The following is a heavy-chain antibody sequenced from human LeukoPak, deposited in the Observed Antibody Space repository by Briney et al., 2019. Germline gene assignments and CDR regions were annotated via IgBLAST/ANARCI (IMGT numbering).Heavy chain of an antibody. CDR2: INHSGST. CDR3: ARVRGRWFDP. Sequence: PSETLSLTCAVYGGSFSGYYWSWIRQPPGKGLEWIGEINHSGSTNYNPSLKSRVTISVDTSKNQFSLKLSSVTAADTAVYHCARVRGRWFDPWGQGTLVTVSS. V-gene: IGHV4-34*01. J-gene: IGHJ5*02. CDR1: GGSFSGYY. D-gene: IGHD3-10*01.